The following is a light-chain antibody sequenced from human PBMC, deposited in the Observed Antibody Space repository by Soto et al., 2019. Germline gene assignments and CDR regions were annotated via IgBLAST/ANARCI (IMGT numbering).Light chain of an antibody. CDR1: SSDVGGYNY. CDR3: SSYAGSNRGVV. V-gene: IGLV2-8*01. Sequence: QSALTQPPSASGSPGQSVTISCTGTSSDVGGYNYVSWYQQHPGKAPKLMISEVSKRPSGVPDRFSGSKSGNTASLTVSGLQAEDEADYYCSSYAGSNRGVVFGGGTKLTVL. J-gene: IGLJ2*01. CDR2: EVS.